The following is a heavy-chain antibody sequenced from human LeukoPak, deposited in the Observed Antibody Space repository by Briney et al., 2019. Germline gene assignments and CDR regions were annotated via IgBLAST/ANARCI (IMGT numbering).Heavy chain of an antibody. D-gene: IGHD5-12*01. CDR3: ASPRDGYNSDYYY. CDR2: IYPGDSDT. Sequence: GESLKIPCKGSGYSFTSYWIGWVRQMPGKGLEWMGIIYPGDSDTRYSPSFQGQVTISADKSISTAYLQWSSLKASDTAMYYCASPRDGYNSDYYYWGQGTLVTVSS. V-gene: IGHV5-51*01. J-gene: IGHJ4*02. CDR1: GYSFTSYW.